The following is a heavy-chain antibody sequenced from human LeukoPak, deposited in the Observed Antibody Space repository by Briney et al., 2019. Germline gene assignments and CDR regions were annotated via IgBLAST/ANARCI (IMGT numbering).Heavy chain of an antibody. CDR1: GFTFENYG. J-gene: IGHJ4*02. Sequence: PGGSLRLSCAASGFTFENYGMTWVGQAPGKGLEWVSHINWSGGTIDYADSVKGRFTISRDDAKRSLYLQMNSLTAEDTALYYCARKGSGIDYWGQGALVAVSS. D-gene: IGHD2-15*01. V-gene: IGHV3-20*04. CDR3: ARKGSGIDY. CDR2: INWSGGTI.